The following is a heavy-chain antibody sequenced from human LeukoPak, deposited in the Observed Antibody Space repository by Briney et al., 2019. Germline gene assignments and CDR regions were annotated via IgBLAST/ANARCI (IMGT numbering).Heavy chain of an antibody. CDR2: ISSSGSTK. CDR3: AREGIDSSGYSFDY. J-gene: IGHJ4*02. V-gene: IGHV3-48*03. CDR1: GFTFSSYE. Sequence: GGSLRLSCAASGFTFSSYEMHWVRQAPGKGLEWVSYISSSGSTKYYADSVKGRFTISRDDAKNSLYLKMNSLGAEDTAIYYCAREGIDSSGYSFDYWGQGTLVTVSS. D-gene: IGHD3-22*01.